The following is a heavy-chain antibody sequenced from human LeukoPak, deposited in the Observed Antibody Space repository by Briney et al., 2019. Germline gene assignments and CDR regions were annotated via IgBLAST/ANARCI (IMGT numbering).Heavy chain of an antibody. CDR2: SRNRAKSYTT. V-gene: IGHV3-72*01. J-gene: IGHJ4*02. CDR3: SRDATGDH. Sequence: PGGSLILSCAASGFTVSSNYMSWVRQAPGKGLEWVGRSRNRAKSYTTDYAASVKGRFTISRDDSKSTLYLQMNSLETEDTAVYYCSRDATGDHWGQGTLVSVSS. CDR1: GFTVSSNY.